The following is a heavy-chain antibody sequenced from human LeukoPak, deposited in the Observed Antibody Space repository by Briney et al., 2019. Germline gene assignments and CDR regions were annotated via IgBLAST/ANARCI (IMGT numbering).Heavy chain of an antibody. CDR1: GFTFTKFW. Sequence: GSLRLSCEASGFTFTKFWMSWVRQPPGKGLEWIGEINHSGSTNYNPSLKSRVTISVDTSKNQFSLKLSSVTAADTAVYYCARGYYYGSGRGKWGQGTLVTVSS. CDR3: ARGYYYGSGRGK. V-gene: IGHV4-34*01. J-gene: IGHJ4*02. D-gene: IGHD3-10*01. CDR2: INHSGST.